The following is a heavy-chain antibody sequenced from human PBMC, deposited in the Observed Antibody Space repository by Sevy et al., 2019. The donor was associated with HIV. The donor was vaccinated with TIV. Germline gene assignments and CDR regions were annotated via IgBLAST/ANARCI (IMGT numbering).Heavy chain of an antibody. CDR2: ITRNSYEAYGGTR. D-gene: IGHD2-15*01. CDR3: SRALPTAVTPEYYFDY. CDR1: GFTFDDYA. Sequence: GGSLRLSCTASGFTFDDYAMSWFRQAPGKGLEWVAFITRNSYEAYGGTREYDATVKGRFTISRDDSKSIAYLQMNSLKTEDSAMYYCSRALPTAVTPEYYFDYWGQGTLVTVSS. V-gene: IGHV3-49*03. J-gene: IGHJ4*02.